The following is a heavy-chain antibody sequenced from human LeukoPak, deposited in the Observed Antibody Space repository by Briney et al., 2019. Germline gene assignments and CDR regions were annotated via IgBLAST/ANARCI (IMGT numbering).Heavy chain of an antibody. Sequence: GGSLRLSCAASGFTFSSYAMSWVRQAPGKGLEWVSAISGSGGSTYYADSVKGRFTISRDNSKNTLYLQTNSLRAEDTAVYYCASNPEYYYDSSGYCYYWGQGTLVTVSS. CDR2: ISGSGGST. CDR3: ASNPEYYYDSSGYCYY. V-gene: IGHV3-23*01. D-gene: IGHD3-22*01. J-gene: IGHJ4*02. CDR1: GFTFSSYA.